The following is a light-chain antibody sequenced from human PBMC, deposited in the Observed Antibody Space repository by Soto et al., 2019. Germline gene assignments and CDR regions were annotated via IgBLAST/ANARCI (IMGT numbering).Light chain of an antibody. Sequence: QSVLTQPPSVSAAPAQNVTISCSRGDSNIGNPYVSWYQQVPGTGPKPLIYYNDKRPSGISDRFSGSKSATSATLVITGLQTGDEAHYYCGTWDNTLSVYLFGTGTKVTVL. V-gene: IGLV1-51*01. CDR2: YND. CDR1: DSNIGNPY. CDR3: GTWDNTLSVYL. J-gene: IGLJ1*01.